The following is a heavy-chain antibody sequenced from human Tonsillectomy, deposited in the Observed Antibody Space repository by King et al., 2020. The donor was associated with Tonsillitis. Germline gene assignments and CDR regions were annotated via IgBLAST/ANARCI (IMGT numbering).Heavy chain of an antibody. J-gene: IGHJ4*02. CDR3: AVRYCSSTSCSRGAFDY. V-gene: IGHV1-69*01. CDR2: IIPIFGTA. Sequence: QLVQFGAEVKKPGSSVKVSCKASGGTFSSYAISWVRQAPGQGLEWMGGIIPIFGTANYAQKFQGRVTITADESTSTAYMELSSLRSEDTAVYYCAVRYCSSTSCSRGAFDYWGQGTLVTVSS. CDR1: GGTFSSYA. D-gene: IGHD2-2*01.